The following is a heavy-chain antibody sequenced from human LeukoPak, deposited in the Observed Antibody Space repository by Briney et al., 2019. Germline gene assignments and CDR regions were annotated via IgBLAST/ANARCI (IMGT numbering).Heavy chain of an antibody. V-gene: IGHV4-38-2*01. J-gene: IGHJ4*02. CDR2: INLIGST. D-gene: IGHD2-2*01. Sequence: SETLSLTCAVSGYSISSGSYWAGIRQPPGKGLEWIGSINLIGSTYYNPSLKSRVTISVDTSKNQFSLKLSSVTAADTAVYYCARHPRSTSAWNPRSGYFDYWGQGTLVTVSS. CDR1: GYSISSGSY. CDR3: ARHPRSTSAWNPRSGYFDY.